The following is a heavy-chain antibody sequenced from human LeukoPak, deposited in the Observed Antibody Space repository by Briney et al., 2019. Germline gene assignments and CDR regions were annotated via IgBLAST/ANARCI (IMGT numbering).Heavy chain of an antibody. V-gene: IGHV4-39*01. J-gene: IGHJ4*02. CDR3: ASDRSGLSFCF. Sequence: PSETLSLACTVSGDSISSSSYYWGWIRQPPGKGLEWIGSVYYSGSTYYNSSLQSRITISVDTSKNQFSLKLTSVTAADTAVYYCASDRSGLSFCFWGQGTLVTVSS. D-gene: IGHD3-22*01. CDR2: VYYSGST. CDR1: GDSISSSSYY.